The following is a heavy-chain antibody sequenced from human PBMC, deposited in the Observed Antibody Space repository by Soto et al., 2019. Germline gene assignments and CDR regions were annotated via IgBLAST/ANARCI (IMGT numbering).Heavy chain of an antibody. D-gene: IGHD6-19*01. CDR2: ISSTGGTR. J-gene: IGHJ4*02. V-gene: IGHV3-48*02. Sequence: VQLVESGGDLVQTWGSLRLSCAASGFTFSSYALNWVRQVPGKGLEWVSYISSTGGTRYYADSVEGRFTISRDNAKNSLYLQMNSLRDEDTALYFCARDVSGFVRFDDWGQGTLVTVSS. CDR3: ARDVSGFVRFDD. CDR1: GFTFSSYA.